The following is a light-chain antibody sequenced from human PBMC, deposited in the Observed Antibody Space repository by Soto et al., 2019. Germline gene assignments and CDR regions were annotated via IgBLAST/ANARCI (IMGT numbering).Light chain of an antibody. Sequence: EIVLTQSPGTLSLSPGERATLSCRASQSVSSSSLAWYQQKPGQAPRLLIYGASSRATGIPDRFSGSGSGTDFSLTISRLEPEDFAVYYCQHYGTSFGPGTKVDIK. V-gene: IGKV3-20*01. CDR1: QSVSSSS. CDR3: QHYGTS. CDR2: GAS. J-gene: IGKJ3*01.